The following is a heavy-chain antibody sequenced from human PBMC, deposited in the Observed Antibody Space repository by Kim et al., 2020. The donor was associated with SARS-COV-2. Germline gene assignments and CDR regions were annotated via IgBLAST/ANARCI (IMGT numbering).Heavy chain of an antibody. Sequence: GGSLRLSCAASGFTFSSYAMHWVRQAPGKGLEWVAVISYDGSNKYYADSVKGRFTISRDNSKNTLYLQMNSLRAEDTAVYYCARDPEYYDFWSGYSAPYFFYSYYLDVWGEGTTVTVSS. V-gene: IGHV3-30*04. CDR3: ARDPEYYDFWSGYSAPYFFYSYYLDV. J-gene: IGHJ6*03. CDR2: ISYDGSNK. D-gene: IGHD3-3*01. CDR1: GFTFSSYA.